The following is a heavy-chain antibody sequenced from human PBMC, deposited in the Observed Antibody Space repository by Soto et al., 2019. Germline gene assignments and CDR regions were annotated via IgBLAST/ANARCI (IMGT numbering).Heavy chain of an antibody. V-gene: IGHV1-69*08. D-gene: IGHD4-17*01. CDR2: IIPALGTA. CDR3: ARPDFGDYWYFDL. Sequence: QDQLGQSGAEVKKPGSSVKVSCKASGGTFSSHTFSWVRQAPGQGLEWMGRIIPALGTATYAQKFQGRVTITADESATTVYMELNSLRSEDTAVYYCARPDFGDYWYFDLWGRGTLVTVSS. CDR1: GGTFSSHT. J-gene: IGHJ2*01.